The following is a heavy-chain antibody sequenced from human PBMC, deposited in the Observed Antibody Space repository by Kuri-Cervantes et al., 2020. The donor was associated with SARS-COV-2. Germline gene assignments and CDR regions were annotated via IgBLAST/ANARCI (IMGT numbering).Heavy chain of an antibody. CDR1: GFTFSSYG. Sequence: GESLKISCAASGFTFSSYGMHWVRQAPGKGLEWVSYISSSSSTIYYADSVEGRFTISRDNAKNSLYLQMNSLRAEDTAVYYCARAGVTIFGVVSAFDYWGQGTLVTVSS. D-gene: IGHD3-3*01. CDR3: ARAGVTIFGVVSAFDY. CDR2: ISSSSSTI. J-gene: IGHJ4*02. V-gene: IGHV3-48*04.